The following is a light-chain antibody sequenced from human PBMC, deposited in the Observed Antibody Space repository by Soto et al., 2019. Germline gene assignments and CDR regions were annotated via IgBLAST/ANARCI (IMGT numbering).Light chain of an antibody. J-gene: IGLJ2*01. CDR2: DVF. CDR1: SNDVGVDTS. V-gene: IGLV2-11*01. CDR3: CSYASNFAI. Sequence: QSVLTQPRSVSGFPGQSVTISCTGTSNDVGVDTSVSWYQHHPDKAPKLIIYDVFQRPSGVPDRFSGSTSGNTASLTVSGVQAEDEADYYCCSYASNFAIFGGGTQLTVL.